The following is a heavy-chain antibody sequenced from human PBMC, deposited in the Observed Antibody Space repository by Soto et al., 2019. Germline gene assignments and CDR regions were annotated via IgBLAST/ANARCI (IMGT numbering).Heavy chain of an antibody. CDR3: ARGVNYYGSGSYYTPGYYYYMDV. J-gene: IGHJ6*03. V-gene: IGHV1-8*01. CDR1: GYTFTSYD. CDR2: MNPNSGNT. D-gene: IGHD3-10*01. Sequence: ASVKVACKASGYTFTSYDINWVRQATGQGLEWMGWMNPNSGNTGYAQKFQGRVTMTRNTSISTAYMELSSLRSEDTAVYYCARGVNYYGSGSYYTPGYYYYMDVWGKGTTVPVSS.